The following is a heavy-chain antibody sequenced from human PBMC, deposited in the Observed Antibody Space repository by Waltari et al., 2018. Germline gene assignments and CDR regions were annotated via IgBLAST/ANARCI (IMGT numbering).Heavy chain of an antibody. Sequence: EVQLVESGGGLVQPGGSLRLSCAGSGFPFRSSWIGWVRQAPGKGLEGVANIKQDGSEKYYVDSVKGRFTISRDNAKNSLYLQMNSLRAEDTAVYYCARDQRSRIAVADFDYWGQGTLVTVSS. CDR1: GFPFRSSW. CDR2: IKQDGSEK. D-gene: IGHD6-19*01. J-gene: IGHJ4*02. V-gene: IGHV3-7*01. CDR3: ARDQRSRIAVADFDY.